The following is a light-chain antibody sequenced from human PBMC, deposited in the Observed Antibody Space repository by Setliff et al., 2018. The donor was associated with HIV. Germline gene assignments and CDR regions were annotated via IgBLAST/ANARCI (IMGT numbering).Light chain of an antibody. CDR2: GNS. V-gene: IGLV1-40*01. CDR3: QSYDRSLSGCWV. Sequence: QSVLTQPPSVSGAPGQRVTISCTGSSSNIGAGYDVHWYQRLPGTAPKLLIYGNSNRPSGVPDRFSGSKSGTSASLAITGLQAEDEADYYCQSYDRSLSGCWVFGGGTQLTVL. J-gene: IGLJ3*02. CDR1: SSNIGAGYD.